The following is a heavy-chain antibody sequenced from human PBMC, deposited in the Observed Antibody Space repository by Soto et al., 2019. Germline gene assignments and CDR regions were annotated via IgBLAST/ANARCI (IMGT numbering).Heavy chain of an antibody. Sequence: PGGSLRLSCAASGFTFRNYWMNWVRQVPGKGLKWVANIKEDGSEKYFLDSVKGRFTISRDNAENSLYLRMNSLRAEDSAVYYCARDLGRTAAGYYYYYAMDVWGQGTTVTVPS. CDR2: IKEDGSEK. CDR3: ARDLGRTAAGYYYYYAMDV. CDR1: GFTFRNYW. D-gene: IGHD2-2*01. V-gene: IGHV3-7*01. J-gene: IGHJ6*02.